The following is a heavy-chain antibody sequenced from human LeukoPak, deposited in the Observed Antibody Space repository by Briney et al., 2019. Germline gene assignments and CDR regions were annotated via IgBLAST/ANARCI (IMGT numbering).Heavy chain of an antibody. CDR3: AREYCSGDSCTDAFDI. CDR1: GYTFTGYY. J-gene: IGHJ3*02. V-gene: IGHV1-2*02. D-gene: IGHD2-15*01. CDR2: INPNSGGT. Sequence: ASVKVSCKASGYTFTGYYMHWVRQAPGQGLEWMGWINPNSGGTNYAQKFQGRVTMTRDTSISTAYMELSRLRSDDTAVYYCAREYCSGDSCTDAFDIWGQGTMVTVSS.